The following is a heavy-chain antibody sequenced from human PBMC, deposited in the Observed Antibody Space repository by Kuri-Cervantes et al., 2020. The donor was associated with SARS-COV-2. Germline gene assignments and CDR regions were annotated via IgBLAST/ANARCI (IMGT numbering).Heavy chain of an antibody. V-gene: IGHV4-31*03. CDR3: ARSSGGYDARFDP. CDR2: IYYSGST. D-gene: IGHD3-10*01. CDR1: GGSISGYY. J-gene: IGHJ5*02. Sequence: SETLSLTCTVSGGSISGYYWSWIRQHPGKGLEWIGYIYYSGSTYYNPSLKSRVTISVDTSKNQFSLKLSSVTAADTAVYYCARSSGGYDARFDPWGQGTLVTVSS.